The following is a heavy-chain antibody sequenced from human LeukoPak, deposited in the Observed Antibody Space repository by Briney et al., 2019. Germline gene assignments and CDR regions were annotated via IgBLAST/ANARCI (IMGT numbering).Heavy chain of an antibody. V-gene: IGHV3-66*01. CDR3: ARCRGGSYYFDY. D-gene: IGHD2-15*01. CDR1: GFTVSSNY. J-gene: IGHJ4*02. Sequence: GGTLRLSCAASGFTVSSNYMSWVRQAPGKGLEWVSVIYSGGSTYYADSVKGRFTISRDNSKNTLYLQMNSLRAEDTAVYYCARCRGGSYYFDYWGQGTLVTVSS. CDR2: IYSGGST.